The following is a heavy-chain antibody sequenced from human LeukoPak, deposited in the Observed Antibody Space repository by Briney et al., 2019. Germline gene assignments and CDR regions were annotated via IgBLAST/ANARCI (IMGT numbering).Heavy chain of an antibody. V-gene: IGHV3-7*01. Sequence: PGGSLRLSCAASGFTFSSYWMSWVRQAPGKGLEWVANIKQDGSEKYYVDSVKGRFTISRDNAKNSLYLQMYSLRAEDTAVYYCARASRTGYSSSWYPFNYYYMDVWGKGTTVTVSS. J-gene: IGHJ6*03. D-gene: IGHD6-13*01. CDR2: IKQDGSEK. CDR1: GFTFSSYW. CDR3: ARASRTGYSSSWYPFNYYYMDV.